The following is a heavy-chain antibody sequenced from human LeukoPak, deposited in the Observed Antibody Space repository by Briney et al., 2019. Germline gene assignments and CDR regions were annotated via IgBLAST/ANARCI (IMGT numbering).Heavy chain of an antibody. D-gene: IGHD1-26*01. CDR2: ISLGGSST. CDR3: ARDLMGATHYFQH. J-gene: IGHJ1*01. V-gene: IGHV3-23*01. CDR1: GFIFSGFA. Sequence: GGSLRLSCAGSGFIFSGFAMSWVRQAPGKGLEWVSAISLGGSSTYYADSVKGRFTISRDNSNNTLFLQMNSLRAADTAVYYCARDLMGATHYFQHWGQGTLVTVSS.